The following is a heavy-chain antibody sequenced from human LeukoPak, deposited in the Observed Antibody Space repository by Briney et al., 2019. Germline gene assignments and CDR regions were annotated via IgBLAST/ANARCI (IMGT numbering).Heavy chain of an antibody. CDR3: ARDVESDF. CDR2: ISDSGTTV. Sequence: GGSLRLSCAASGFTFSAYYMTWIRQAPGEGLQWVSYISDSGTTVEYTDSVKGRFTISRDNAKNALYLQMNSLRVEDTGIYYCARDVESDFWGQGTLVSVSS. J-gene: IGHJ4*02. CDR1: GFTFSAYY. V-gene: IGHV3-11*04.